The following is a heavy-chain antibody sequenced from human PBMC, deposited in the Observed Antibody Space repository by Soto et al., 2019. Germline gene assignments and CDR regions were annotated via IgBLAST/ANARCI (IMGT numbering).Heavy chain of an antibody. D-gene: IGHD3-3*01. CDR2: LSGNGVST. V-gene: IGHV3-23*01. J-gene: IGHJ3*02. Sequence: GGSLRLSGAASGFTFGRYSMTWVRQAPWKGLEWVSSLSGNGVSTYYADSVKGRFTISRDNSKDMLHLQMYRLRAEDTAVYYWATDGRILDYEFCSRGNDAFDSWGEGTIVPV. CDR3: ATDGRILDYEFCSRGNDAFDS. CDR1: GFTFGRYS.